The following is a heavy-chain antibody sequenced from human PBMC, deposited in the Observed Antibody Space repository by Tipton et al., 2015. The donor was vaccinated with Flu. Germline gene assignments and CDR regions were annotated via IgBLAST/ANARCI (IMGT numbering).Heavy chain of an antibody. CDR3: ARDSAAHYGMDV. CDR1: GDSMSSFY. D-gene: IGHD6-13*01. J-gene: IGHJ6*02. Sequence: TLSLTCTASGDSMSSFYWSWIRQPAGKGLEWIGYIYYSGSTNYNPSLKSRVTISVDTSKNQFSLKLSSVTAADTAVYYCARDSAAHYGMDVWGQGTTVTVSS. V-gene: IGHV4-59*08. CDR2: IYYSGST.